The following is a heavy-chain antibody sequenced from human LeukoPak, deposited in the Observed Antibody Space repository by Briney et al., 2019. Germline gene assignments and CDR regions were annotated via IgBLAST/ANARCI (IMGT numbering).Heavy chain of an antibody. CDR2: IIPIFATA. D-gene: IGHD3-16*02. J-gene: IGHJ4*02. Sequence: ASVKVSCKASGGTFSSYSISWVRQAPGQGLEWMGGIIPIFATANYAQKFQGRVTISADESTRTVYMELSSLRSEDTAVYYCARGRRGDYVWGSYRLDYWGQGTLVTVSS. V-gene: IGHV1-69*01. CDR3: ARGRRGDYVWGSYRLDY. CDR1: GGTFSSYS.